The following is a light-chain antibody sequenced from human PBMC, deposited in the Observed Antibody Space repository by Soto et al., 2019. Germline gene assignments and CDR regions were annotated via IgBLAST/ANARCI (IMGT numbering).Light chain of an antibody. Sequence: VLTQSPATLSLSPGERATLSCRASQTVSSFLAWYQQKPGQAPRLLIHDSSDRATGIPARFSGSGSGTDFTLTISSLEPEDVAVYYCQQFDTSPYTFGQGTKLEIK. CDR3: QQFDTSPYT. CDR1: QTVSSF. J-gene: IGKJ2*01. CDR2: DSS. V-gene: IGKV3-11*01.